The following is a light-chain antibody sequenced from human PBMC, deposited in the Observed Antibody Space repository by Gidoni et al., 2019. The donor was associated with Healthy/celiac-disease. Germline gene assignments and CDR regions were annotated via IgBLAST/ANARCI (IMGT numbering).Light chain of an antibody. V-gene: IGKV3-11*01. CDR2: DAS. Sequence: EIVLTQSPATLSLSPGERATPSCRASQSVSSYLAWYQRKPGQAPRLLIYDASNRATGIPARFSGSGSGTDFTLTISSLEPEDFAVYYCQQRSNWPITFXXXTRLEIK. CDR3: QQRSNWPIT. J-gene: IGKJ5*01. CDR1: QSVSSY.